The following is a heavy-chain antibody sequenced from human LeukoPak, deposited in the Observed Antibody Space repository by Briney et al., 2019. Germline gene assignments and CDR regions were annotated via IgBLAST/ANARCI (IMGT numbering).Heavy chain of an antibody. J-gene: IGHJ4*02. D-gene: IGHD3-22*01. V-gene: IGHV3-23*01. CDR1: GFTFSSYA. CDR3: AKHHSTFYYDSSGYYNY. CDR2: ISGSGGST. Sequence: GGSLRLSCAASGFTFSSYAMSWVRQAPGKGLEWVSAISGSGGSTYYADSVKGRFTISRDNSKNTLYLQMNSLRAEDTAAYYCAKHHSTFYYDSSGYYNYWGQGTLVTVSS.